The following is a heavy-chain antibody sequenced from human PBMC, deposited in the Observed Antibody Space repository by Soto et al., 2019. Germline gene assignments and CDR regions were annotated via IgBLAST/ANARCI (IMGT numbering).Heavy chain of an antibody. CDR2: IRSKACGGTT. CDR3: TREHYDFWSGSNPLYGMDV. V-gene: IGHV3-49*03. CDR1: GFTFGDYA. J-gene: IGHJ6*02. D-gene: IGHD3-3*01. Sequence: GGSLRLSCTASGFTFGDYAMSWFRQAPGKGLEWVGFIRSKACGGTTEYAASVKGRFTISRDDSKSIAYLQMNSLKTEDTAVYYCTREHYDFWSGSNPLYGMDVWGQWTTVNVSS.